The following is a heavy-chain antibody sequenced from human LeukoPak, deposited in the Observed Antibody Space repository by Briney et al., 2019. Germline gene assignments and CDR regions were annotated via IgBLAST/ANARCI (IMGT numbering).Heavy chain of an antibody. D-gene: IGHD5-18*01. Sequence: QSGGSLRLSCAASGFTFSSYSMNWVRQAPGKGLEWVSYISSSGGTIYDADSVRGRFTISRDNAKNSLYLQMNSLRDEDTAVYYCARERGYNYGYSDYWGQGTLVTVSS. CDR3: ARERGYNYGYSDY. V-gene: IGHV3-48*02. CDR2: ISSSGGTI. CDR1: GFTFSSYS. J-gene: IGHJ4*02.